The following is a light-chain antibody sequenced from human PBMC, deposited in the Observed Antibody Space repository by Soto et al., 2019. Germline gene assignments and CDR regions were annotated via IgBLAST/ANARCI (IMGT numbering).Light chain of an antibody. J-gene: IGLJ1*01. CDR3: CSDAGSSVYV. V-gene: IGLV2-23*02. CDR2: EVN. Sequence: ASGSGSPEQSITISCTGTSSDVGSYNLVSWYQHYPGKAPKLMIYEVNKRPSGVSDRLSGSKSGNTASLTISWLQAEDEADYYCCSDAGSSVYVFGTVTKVTGL. CDR1: SSDVGSYNL.